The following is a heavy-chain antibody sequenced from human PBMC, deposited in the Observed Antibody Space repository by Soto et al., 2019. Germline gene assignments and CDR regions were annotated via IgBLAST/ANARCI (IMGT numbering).Heavy chain of an antibody. CDR2: ISAYNANT. Sequence: GASVKVSCKASGYAFTTYGITWVRQAPGQGLEWMGWISAYNANTKYAQKLQGRVTMTTDTSTSTAYMELRSLRSDDTAVYYCARGDSSSSYDYWGQGTPVTVSS. V-gene: IGHV1-18*01. D-gene: IGHD3-22*01. CDR1: GYAFTTYG. CDR3: ARGDSSSSYDY. J-gene: IGHJ4*02.